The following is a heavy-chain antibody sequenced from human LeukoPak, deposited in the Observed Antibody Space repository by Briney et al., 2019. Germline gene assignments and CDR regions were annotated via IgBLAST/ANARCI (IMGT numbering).Heavy chain of an antibody. CDR2: ISSSSSYT. CDR3: AYTSGYSYGWRYFDY. Sequence: GGSLRLSCAASGFTFSSYGMHWVRQAPGKGLEWVSYISSSSSYTNYADSVKGRFTISRDNAKNSLYLQMNSLRAEDTAVYYCAYTSGYSYGWRYFDYWGQGTLVTVSS. D-gene: IGHD5-18*01. V-gene: IGHV3-21*05. J-gene: IGHJ4*02. CDR1: GFTFSSYG.